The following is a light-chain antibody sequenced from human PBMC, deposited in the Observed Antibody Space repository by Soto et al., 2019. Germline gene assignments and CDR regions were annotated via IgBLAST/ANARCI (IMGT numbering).Light chain of an antibody. V-gene: IGLV2-14*01. CDR2: EVS. Sequence: QSVLTQPASVSGSSGQSITISCSGTNSDIGSYNYVSWYLQHPGKAPKLILFEVSNRPSGISDRFSGSKSGNTAYLTISGLQTEDESVYYCNSFTSRNTLPYVFGTGTKLTVL. CDR3: NSFTSRNTLPYV. CDR1: NSDIGSYNY. J-gene: IGLJ1*01.